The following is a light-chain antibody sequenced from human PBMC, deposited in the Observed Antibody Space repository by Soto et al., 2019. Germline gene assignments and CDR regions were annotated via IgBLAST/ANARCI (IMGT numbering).Light chain of an antibody. J-gene: IGKJ4*01. V-gene: IGKV3-15*01. Sequence: EIVMTQSPAPLSVSPGEVATLSFRASQSVSSNLAWYQQKPGQATRLLIYAASTRATGIPARFRGSGSGTEFTLTITSLQSEDFVVYYCQQYNNGPPLTFGGGTKVEIK. CDR1: QSVSSN. CDR3: QQYNNGPPLT. CDR2: AAS.